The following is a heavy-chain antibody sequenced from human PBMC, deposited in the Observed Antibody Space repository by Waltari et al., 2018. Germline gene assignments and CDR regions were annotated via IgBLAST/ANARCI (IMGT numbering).Heavy chain of an antibody. CDR2: IYTSGST. CDR1: GGSISSGSYY. Sequence: QVQLQESGPGLVKPSQTLSLTCTVSGGSISSGSYYWSWIRQPAGKGLEWIGRIYTSGSTNYNPSLKSRVTISVDTSKNQFSLKLSSVTAADTAVYYCAKGVEDIAAAGYSGWGQGTLVTVSS. D-gene: IGHD6-13*01. CDR3: AKGVEDIAAAGYSG. J-gene: IGHJ4*02. V-gene: IGHV4-61*02.